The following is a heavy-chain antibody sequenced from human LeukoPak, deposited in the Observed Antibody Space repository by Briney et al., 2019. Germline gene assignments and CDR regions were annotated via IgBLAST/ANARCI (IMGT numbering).Heavy chain of an antibody. Sequence: PGRSLRLSCAASGFTFSSYAMHWVRQAPGKGLEWVAVISYDGSNKYYADSVKDRFTISRDNSKNTLYLQMNSLRAEDTAVYYCAKGYSYGVRWYYFDYWGQGTLVTVSS. D-gene: IGHD5-18*01. J-gene: IGHJ4*02. V-gene: IGHV3-30*04. CDR2: ISYDGSNK. CDR3: AKGYSYGVRWYYFDY. CDR1: GFTFSSYA.